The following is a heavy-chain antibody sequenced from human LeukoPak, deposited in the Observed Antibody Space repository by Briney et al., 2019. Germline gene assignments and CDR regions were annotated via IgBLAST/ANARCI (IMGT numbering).Heavy chain of an antibody. CDR3: ANNRDSSDYPRDFDY. CDR1: GFTFSNFW. Sequence: GGSLRLPCAASGFTFSNFWMAWVRQAPGKGLEWVAFIRHDGSYQQYADSVKGRFTVSRDNSKDTVYLQMNSLRTEDTAVYYCANNRDSSDYPRDFDYWGQGTLVTVSS. V-gene: IGHV3-30*02. CDR2: IRHDGSYQ. D-gene: IGHD6-19*01. J-gene: IGHJ4*02.